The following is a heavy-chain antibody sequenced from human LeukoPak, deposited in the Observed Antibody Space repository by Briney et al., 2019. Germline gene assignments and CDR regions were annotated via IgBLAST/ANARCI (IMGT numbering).Heavy chain of an antibody. CDR3: ARVAENWFDP. CDR2: IYYSGST. CDR1: GGSISSHY. V-gene: IGHV4-59*11. Sequence: SETLSLTCTVSGGSISSHYWSWIRQPPGKGLEWIEYIYYSGSTNYNPSLKSRVTISVDTSKNQFSLKLSSVTAADTAVYYCARVAENWFDPWGQGTLVTVSS. J-gene: IGHJ5*02.